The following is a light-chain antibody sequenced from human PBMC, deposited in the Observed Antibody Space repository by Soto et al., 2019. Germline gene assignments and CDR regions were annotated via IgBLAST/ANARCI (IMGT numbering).Light chain of an antibody. CDR2: KAS. V-gene: IGKV1-5*03. CDR3: QQYNSYSWT. Sequence: DFQMTQSPSTLSASVGDRVTITCRASQSISSWLAWYQRKPGKALKILIYKASTLKSGVPSRFSGSGSGTEFTLTIISLQPDDFATYYCQQYNSYSWTFGQGTKVDIK. CDR1: QSISSW. J-gene: IGKJ1*01.